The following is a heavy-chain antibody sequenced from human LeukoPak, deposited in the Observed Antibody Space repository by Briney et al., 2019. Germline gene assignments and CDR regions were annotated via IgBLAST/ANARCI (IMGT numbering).Heavy chain of an antibody. V-gene: IGHV4-59*01. CDR1: GGSISRYY. CDR3: ARVWAIYYFDY. Sequence: PSETLSLTCTVSGGSISRYYWSWVRQPPGKGLEWIGYIYDSGSTSYNPSLESRVTISVDTSKNQFSLKLSSVTAADTAVYYCARVWAIYYFDYWGQGTLVTVSS. J-gene: IGHJ4*02. CDR2: IYDSGST. D-gene: IGHD2-21*01.